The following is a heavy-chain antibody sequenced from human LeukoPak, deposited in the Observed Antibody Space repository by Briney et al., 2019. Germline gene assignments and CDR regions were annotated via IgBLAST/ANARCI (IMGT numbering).Heavy chain of an antibody. CDR1: GGSISSYY. J-gene: IGHJ4*02. CDR3: ARAGQWELLVDY. CDR2: IYYSGST. D-gene: IGHD1-26*01. V-gene: IGHV4-59*01. Sequence: SETLSLTCTVSGGSISSYYWSWIRQPPGKGLEWIGYIYYSGSTNHNPSLKSRVTMSVDTSKNQFSLKLSSVTAADTAVYYCARAGQWELLVDYWGQGTLVTVSS.